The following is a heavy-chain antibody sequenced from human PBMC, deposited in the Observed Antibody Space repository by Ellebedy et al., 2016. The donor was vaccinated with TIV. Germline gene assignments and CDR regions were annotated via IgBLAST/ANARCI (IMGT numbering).Heavy chain of an antibody. Sequence: GESLKLSCAASGFTVSNNYISWVRQAPGKGLEWVSVIYSGGSTYYADSVKGRFTISRDNSKNTVYLQMNSLRAEDTAVYYCARGVLSSYWGQGTLVTVSS. CDR1: GFTVSNNY. CDR2: IYSGGST. CDR3: ARGVLSSY. V-gene: IGHV3-53*01. J-gene: IGHJ4*02. D-gene: IGHD2/OR15-2a*01.